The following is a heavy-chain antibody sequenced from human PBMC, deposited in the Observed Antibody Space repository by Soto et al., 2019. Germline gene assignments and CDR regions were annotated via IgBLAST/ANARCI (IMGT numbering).Heavy chain of an antibody. CDR1: GFTFSSYG. J-gene: IGHJ5*02. CDR2: ISYDGSNK. V-gene: IGHV3-30*18. Sequence: QVQLVESGGGVVQPGRSLRLSCAASGFTFSSYGMHWVRQAPGKGLEWVAVISYDGSNKYYADSVKGRFTISRDNSKNTLYLQMNSLRAEDTAVYYCAKDLYSKGKYNWFDPWGQGTLVTVSS. D-gene: IGHD4-4*01. CDR3: AKDLYSKGKYNWFDP.